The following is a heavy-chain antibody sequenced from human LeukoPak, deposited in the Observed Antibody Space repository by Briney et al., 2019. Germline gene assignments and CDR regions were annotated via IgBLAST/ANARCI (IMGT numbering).Heavy chain of an antibody. CDR3: ASRGIAAAGTYDYGMDV. CDR1: GFTFSSYS. V-gene: IGHV3-21*01. J-gene: IGHJ6*02. D-gene: IGHD6-13*01. Sequence: NSGGSLRLSCAASGFTFSSYSMNWVRQAPGKGLEWVSSISSSSSYIYYADSVKGRFTISRDNAKNSLYLQMNSLRAEDTAVYYCASRGIAAAGTYDYGMDVWGQGTTVTVSS. CDR2: ISSSSSYI.